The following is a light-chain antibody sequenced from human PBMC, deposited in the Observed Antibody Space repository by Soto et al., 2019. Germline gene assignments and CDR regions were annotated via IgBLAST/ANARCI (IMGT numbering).Light chain of an antibody. Sequence: QSALTQPASASGSPGQSITISCTGTSSDVGSYKYVSWYQQHPGKAPKLMIYEVTNRPSGVSNRFSGSKSGNTASLTISGLQADDEADYYCSSYTSYSTVVFGGGTKVTVL. CDR2: EVT. V-gene: IGLV2-14*01. J-gene: IGLJ3*02. CDR3: SSYTSYSTVV. CDR1: SSDVGSYKY.